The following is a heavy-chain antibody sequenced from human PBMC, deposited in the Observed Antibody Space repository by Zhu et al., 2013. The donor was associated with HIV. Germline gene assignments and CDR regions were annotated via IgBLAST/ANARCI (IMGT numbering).Heavy chain of an antibody. CDR1: GYSFSAYY. CDR3: ARGEGPLAYDYIWGPFDY. D-gene: IGHD3-16*01. J-gene: IGHJ4*02. CDR2: ITPDSGET. V-gene: IGHV1-2*02. Sequence: QVHLVQSGAEVKEPGASVKVPCKASGYSFSAYYIHWVRQAPGQGLEWLGWITPDSGETRSPPKFQGRVTMTRDTSINTAYMDLSRLKSDDAAVYYCARGEGPLAYDYIWGPFDYWGQGTLVTVSS.